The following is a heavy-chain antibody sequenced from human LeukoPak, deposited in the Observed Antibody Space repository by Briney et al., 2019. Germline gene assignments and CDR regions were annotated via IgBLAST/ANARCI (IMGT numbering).Heavy chain of an antibody. Sequence: KPSETLSLTCAVSGGSISSGWWWSWVRQSPGKGLEWIAEIHHSGTTHYNPSLKSRLSISVDKSKNQFSLKLTSMAAADTAVYYCARNGDYSMDYWGQGTLVTVSS. J-gene: IGHJ4*02. CDR3: ARNGDYSMDY. V-gene: IGHV4-4*02. CDR2: IHHSGTT. D-gene: IGHD2-15*01. CDR1: GGSISSGWW.